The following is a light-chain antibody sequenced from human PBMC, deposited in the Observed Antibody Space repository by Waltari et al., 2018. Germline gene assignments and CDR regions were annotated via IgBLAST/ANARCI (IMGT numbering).Light chain of an antibody. CDR1: SSNIGSTY. J-gene: IGLJ3*02. CDR3: ATWDDSLSAWV. CDR2: RNN. Sequence: QSVLTPPPSASGTPGQRVTVSCSGSSSNIGSTYVYWYQQLPGTAPRLLIYRNNQRPAGVPDRFSGSKSGTSASLAISGLRSEDEADYYCATWDDSLSAWVFGGGTKLTVL. V-gene: IGLV1-47*01.